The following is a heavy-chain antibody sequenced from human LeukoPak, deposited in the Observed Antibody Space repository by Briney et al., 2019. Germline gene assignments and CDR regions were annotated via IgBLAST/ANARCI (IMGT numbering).Heavy chain of an antibody. D-gene: IGHD4-11*01. V-gene: IGHV3-7*01. CDR3: ARVRYSDYSFDY. J-gene: IGHJ4*02. CDR2: IKEDGSES. Sequence: GGSLRLSCTASGFTLSSYEMSWVRQAPGKGLEWVANIKEDGSESYSVDSVRGRFAISRDNAKNSLYLQMNSLRAEDTAVYYCARVRYSDYSFDYWGQGTLVTVSS. CDR1: GFTLSSYE.